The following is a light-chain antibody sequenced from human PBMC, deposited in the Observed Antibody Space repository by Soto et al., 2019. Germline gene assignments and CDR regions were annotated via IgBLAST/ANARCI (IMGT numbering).Light chain of an antibody. V-gene: IGLV1-44*01. J-gene: IGLJ3*02. Sequence: QSVLTQPPSASGTPGQRVTISCSGSSSNIGGNTVNWYQKLPGTAPKLLIYSNDQRPSGVPDRFSGSKSGTSASLALSGLQSDDEADYYCATWDQSLNGVVFGGGTKLTVL. CDR2: SND. CDR1: SSNIGGNT. CDR3: ATWDQSLNGVV.